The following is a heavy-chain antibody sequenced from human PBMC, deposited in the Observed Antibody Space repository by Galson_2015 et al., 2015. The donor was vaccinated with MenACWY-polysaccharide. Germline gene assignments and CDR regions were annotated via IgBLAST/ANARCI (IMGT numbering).Heavy chain of an antibody. J-gene: IGHJ4*02. CDR2: IRCSTSTM. CDR1: GFTFSDYD. CDR3: ASGGDIAL. D-gene: IGHD2-15*01. Sequence: SLRLSCAASGFTFSDYDMHWVRQAPGKGLEWVSDIRCSTSTMYYIDSVKGRFTISRDNDKNSLYLQMNSLRAEDTAVYYCASGGDIALWGQGTLVTVSS. V-gene: IGHV3-11*01.